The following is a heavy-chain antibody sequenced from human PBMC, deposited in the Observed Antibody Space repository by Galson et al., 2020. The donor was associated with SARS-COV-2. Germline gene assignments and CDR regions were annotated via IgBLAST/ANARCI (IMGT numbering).Heavy chain of an antibody. J-gene: IGHJ4*02. Sequence: SETLSLTCTVSGGSISSGDYYWSWIRQPPGKGLEWIGYIYYSGTTYYNPSLKSRVTISVDTSKNQFSLKLSSVTAADTAVYYCARDDDWGTFDYWGQGTLVTVSS. CDR1: GGSISSGDYY. CDR2: IYYSGTT. V-gene: IGHV4-30-4*08. CDR3: ARDDDWGTFDY. D-gene: IGHD1-1*01.